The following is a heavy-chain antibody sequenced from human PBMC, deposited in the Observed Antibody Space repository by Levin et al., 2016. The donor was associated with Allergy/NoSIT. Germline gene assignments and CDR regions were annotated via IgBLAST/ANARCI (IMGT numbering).Heavy chain of an antibody. CDR3: AREARAGYSYGYRYYFDY. CDR1: GFTVSINY. D-gene: IGHD5-18*01. Sequence: GESLKISCAASGFTVSINYMSWVRQAPGKGLEWVSVIYSGGSTYYADSVKGRFTISRDNSKNTLYLQMNSLRAEDTAVYYCAREARAGYSYGYRYYFDYWGQGTLVTVSS. CDR2: IYSGGST. V-gene: IGHV3-53*01. J-gene: IGHJ4*02.